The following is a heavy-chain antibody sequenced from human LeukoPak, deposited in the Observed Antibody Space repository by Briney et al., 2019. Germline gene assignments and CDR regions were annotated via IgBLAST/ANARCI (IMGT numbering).Heavy chain of an antibody. J-gene: IGHJ4*02. D-gene: IGHD2-2*01. Sequence: GGSLRLSCAASGFTFSSHAMSWVRQAPGKGLEWVSVISNSGGSTYYADSVKGRFTISRDNSKNTLYLHMNSLRAEDTAVYYCANRGKYCSSTSCLGSAQVDYWGQGTLVTVSS. CDR1: GFTFSSHA. CDR2: ISNSGGST. V-gene: IGHV3-23*01. CDR3: ANRGKYCSSTSCLGSAQVDY.